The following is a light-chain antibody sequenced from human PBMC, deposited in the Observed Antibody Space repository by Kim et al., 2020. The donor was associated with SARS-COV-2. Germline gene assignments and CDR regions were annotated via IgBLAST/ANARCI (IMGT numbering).Light chain of an antibody. CDR2: EDD. CDR1: SGSIDDNY. Sequence: KTVHLSCTRRSGSIDDNYVQWYQQRPGGVPTTVIYEDDQRPSGVSDRCSGSIDNSSNSASLTISGLKTEDEADYYCQSYNRSNVIFGGGTQLTVL. J-gene: IGLJ2*01. CDR3: QSYNRSNVI. V-gene: IGLV6-57*03.